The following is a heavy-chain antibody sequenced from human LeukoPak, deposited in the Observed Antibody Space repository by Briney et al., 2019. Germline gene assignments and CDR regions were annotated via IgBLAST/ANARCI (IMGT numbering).Heavy chain of an antibody. CDR3: ARVLRYFDWSHTRYYYGMDV. D-gene: IGHD3-9*01. CDR2: IYYSGST. J-gene: IGHJ6*02. Sequence: SETLSLTCTVSGGSISSYYWSWIRQPPGKGLEWIGYIYYSGSTNYNPSLKSRVTISVDTSKNQFSLKLSSVTAADTAVYYCARVLRYFDWSHTRYYYGMDVWGQGTTVTVSS. CDR1: GGSISSYY. V-gene: IGHV4-59*01.